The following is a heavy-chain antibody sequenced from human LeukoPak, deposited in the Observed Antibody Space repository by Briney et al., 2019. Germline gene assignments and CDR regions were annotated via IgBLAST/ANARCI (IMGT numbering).Heavy chain of an antibody. CDR3: ARDFVGAYDY. Sequence: GGSLRLSCAASGFTFSSSWMSWVRQAPGKGLEWVANIKQDGSEKYYVDSVKGRFTISRDNAKNSLYLQMNSLRAEDTAVYYCARDFVGAYDYWGQGTLVTVSS. CDR1: GFTFSSSW. CDR2: IKQDGSEK. D-gene: IGHD1-26*01. J-gene: IGHJ4*02. V-gene: IGHV3-7*01.